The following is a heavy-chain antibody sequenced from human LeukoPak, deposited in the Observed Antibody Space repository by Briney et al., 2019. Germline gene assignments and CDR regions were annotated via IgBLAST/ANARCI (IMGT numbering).Heavy chain of an antibody. CDR2: ISGSGGNT. Sequence: GGSLRLSCAASGFTFSSYAMSWVRQAPGKGLEWVSAISGSGGNTYFADSVKGRFTISRDNSKNTLYLQMNSLRAEDTAVYYWAKGAGPAFPLHLDHWGQGTPVTGSS. CDR3: AKGAGPAFPLHLDH. CDR1: GFTFSSYA. V-gene: IGHV3-23*01. J-gene: IGHJ4*01.